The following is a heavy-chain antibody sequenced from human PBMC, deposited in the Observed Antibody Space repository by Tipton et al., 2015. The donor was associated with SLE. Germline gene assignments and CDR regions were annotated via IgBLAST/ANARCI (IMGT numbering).Heavy chain of an antibody. Sequence: LTCTVSGGSISSYYWSWIRQPPGKGLEWIGYIYYSGSTNYNPSLKSRVTISVDTSKNQFSLKLSSVTAADTAVYYCARAPQGIFDYWGQGTLVTVSS. V-gene: IGHV4-59*01. CDR2: IYYSGST. CDR3: ARAPQGIFDY. CDR1: GGSISSYY. J-gene: IGHJ4*02. D-gene: IGHD2-15*01.